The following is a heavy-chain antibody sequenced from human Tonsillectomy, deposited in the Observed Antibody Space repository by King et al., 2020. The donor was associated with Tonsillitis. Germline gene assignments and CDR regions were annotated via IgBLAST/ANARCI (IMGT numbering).Heavy chain of an antibody. CDR2: ISYSGTT. V-gene: IGHV4-59*01. CDR3: ARHYDFWSGYGFRNWFDP. J-gene: IGHJ5*02. CDR1: DGSISSYY. Sequence: VQLQESGPGLVKPSETLSLTCTVSDGSISSYYWSWIRQPPGKGLEWIGSISYSGTTNYNPSLKSLVTISVDTSNNQFSLKLRSVTAADTAVYYCARHYDFWSGYGFRNWFDPWGQGTLVTVSS. D-gene: IGHD3-3*01.